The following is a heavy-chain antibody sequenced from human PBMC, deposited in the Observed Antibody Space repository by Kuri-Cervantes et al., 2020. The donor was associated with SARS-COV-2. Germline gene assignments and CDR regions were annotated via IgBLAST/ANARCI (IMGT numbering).Heavy chain of an antibody. J-gene: IGHJ4*02. V-gene: IGHV3-7*05. CDR3: AGSKVGATTSYFDY. Sequence: GGSLRLSCAASGFTFSSYWMSWVRQAPGKGLEWVANIKQDGSEKYYVDSVKGRFTISRDNAKNSLYLQMNSLRAEDTAVYYCAGSKVGATTSYFDYWGQGTLVTVSS. D-gene: IGHD1-26*01. CDR2: IKQDGSEK. CDR1: GFTFSSYW.